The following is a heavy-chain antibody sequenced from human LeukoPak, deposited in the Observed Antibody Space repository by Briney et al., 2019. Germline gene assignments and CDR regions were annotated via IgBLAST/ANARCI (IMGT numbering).Heavy chain of an antibody. D-gene: IGHD6-13*01. CDR1: GGSFSGYY. CDR3: ARVRGSSSWYWFDP. J-gene: IGHJ5*02. V-gene: IGHV4-34*01. CDR2: INHSGST. Sequence: SETLSLTCAVYGGSFSGYYWSWIRQPPGKGLEWIGEINHSGSTNYNPSLKSRVTISVDTSKNQFSLKLSSVTAADTAVYYCARVRGSSSWYWFDPWGQGTLVTVSS.